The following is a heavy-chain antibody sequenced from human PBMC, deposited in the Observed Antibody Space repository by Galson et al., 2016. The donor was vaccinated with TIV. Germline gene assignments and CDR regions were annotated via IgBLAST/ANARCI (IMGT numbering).Heavy chain of an antibody. CDR2: MSYDGSDK. D-gene: IGHD3-22*01. V-gene: IGHV3-30*04. Sequence: CAASGFTFGSYALHWVRQAPGKGLEWVAVMSYDGSDKYYADSVKGRFTISRDNSKNTLYLQMNSLRPEDTAVYYCARDLLYYGVFDHWGQGTLVTVSS. CDR3: ARDLLYYGVFDH. J-gene: IGHJ4*02. CDR1: GFTFGSYA.